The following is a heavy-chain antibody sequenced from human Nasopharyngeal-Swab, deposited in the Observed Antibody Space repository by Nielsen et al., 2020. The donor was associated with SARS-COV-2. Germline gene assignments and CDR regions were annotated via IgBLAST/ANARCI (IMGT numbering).Heavy chain of an antibody. CDR3: AKDFSGIYSHLGY. CDR2: ISYDGSNR. D-gene: IGHD1-26*01. J-gene: IGHJ4*02. CDR1: VFTFNKYG. Sequence: GGSLRLSCAASVFTFNKYGLHWVRQAPGKGLEWVAGISYDGSNRYYADSVKGRFTISRDNSKNTLYLQINSLRPEDTAVYYCAKDFSGIYSHLGYWGQGTLVTVSS. V-gene: IGHV3-30*18.